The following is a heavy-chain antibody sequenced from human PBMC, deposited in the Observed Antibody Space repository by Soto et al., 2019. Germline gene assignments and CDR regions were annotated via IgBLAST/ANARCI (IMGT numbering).Heavy chain of an antibody. CDR2: IYYSGST. CDR3: ARAYYGSGSFDY. Sequence: ASETLSLTGTVSGGCISSSSYYWGCIRQPPGKGLEWIRSIYYSGSTYYNPSLKSRVTISVDTSKNQFSLKLSSVTAADTAVHHCARAYYGSGSFDYWGQGTLVTVSS. CDR1: GGCISSSSYY. J-gene: IGHJ4*02. V-gene: IGHV4-39*01. D-gene: IGHD3-10*01.